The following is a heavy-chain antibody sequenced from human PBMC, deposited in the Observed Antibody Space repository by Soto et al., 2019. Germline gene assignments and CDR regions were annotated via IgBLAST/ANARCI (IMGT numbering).Heavy chain of an antibody. V-gene: IGHV1-69*01. CDR2: LIPIFGTA. Sequence: QVQLVQSGAEVKKPGSSVKVSCKASGGTLSRYALSWVRQAPGQGLVWMGGLIPIFGTANYAQKFQGRVTLTADESTSTAYMELSSLRSEDTAVYYCARAITRAGIVGATTFFAFDIWGQGTMVTVSS. J-gene: IGHJ3*02. CDR3: ARAITRAGIVGATTFFAFDI. CDR1: GGTLSRYA. D-gene: IGHD1-26*01.